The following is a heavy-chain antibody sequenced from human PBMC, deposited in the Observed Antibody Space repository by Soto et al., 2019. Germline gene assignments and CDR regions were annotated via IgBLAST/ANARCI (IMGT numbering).Heavy chain of an antibody. CDR1: GFIFTSYR. J-gene: IGHJ4*02. CDR3: ARDLSYAFDY. Sequence: EVQLVESGGGLVQPGGSLRLSCPAPGFIFTSYRLNWVRQAPGKGLEWLSYIRIDSNHIGYADSVRGRFTISSDIAKNSLYLQMNSLRDEDTAVYYCARDLSYAFDYWGQGTLVTVSS. V-gene: IGHV3-48*02. D-gene: IGHD1-26*01. CDR2: IRIDSNHI.